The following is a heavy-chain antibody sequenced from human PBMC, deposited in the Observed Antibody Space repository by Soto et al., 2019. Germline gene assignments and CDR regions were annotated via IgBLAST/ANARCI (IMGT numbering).Heavy chain of an antibody. CDR1: GFTFSSYG. J-gene: IGHJ4*01. CDR2: ISTSGFST. V-gene: IGHV3-23*01. Sequence: GGSLRLSCAASGFTFSSYGMSWVRQAPGKGLEWVSAISTSGFSTYYAASVKGRFTISRDTSKNTLYLQMTSLRAEDTAVYYCAKDRPGKALTDTGSGYWGHGTRVTVSS. D-gene: IGHD6-19*01. CDR3: AKDRPGKALTDTGSGY.